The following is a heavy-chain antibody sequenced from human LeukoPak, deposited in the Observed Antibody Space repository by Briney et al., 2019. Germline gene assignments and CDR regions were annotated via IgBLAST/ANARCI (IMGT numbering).Heavy chain of an antibody. CDR2: IYPGESDT. J-gene: IGHJ4*02. V-gene: IGHV5-51*01. D-gene: IGHD3-3*01. CDR3: ARPPYYDFWNGYYPDY. CDR1: GYSFSKFW. Sequence: GESLKISCKGSGYSFSKFWIGWVRQMPGKGLEWMGIIYPGESDTRYSPSFQGQVTISVDKSINTAYLQWSSLKASDTAMYFCARPPYYDFWNGYYPDYWGQGTLVTVSS.